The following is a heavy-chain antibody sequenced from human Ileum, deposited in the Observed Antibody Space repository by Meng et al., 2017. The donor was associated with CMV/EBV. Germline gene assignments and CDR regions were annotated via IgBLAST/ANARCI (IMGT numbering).Heavy chain of an antibody. CDR2: VREGDT. J-gene: IGHJ5*01. D-gene: IGHD6-25*01. CDR1: GFIFDDYT. CDR3: AKEGGTMWFDS. V-gene: IGHV3-43*01. Sequence: GESLKISCVTSGFIFDDYTIHWVRQAPGKGLEWVSLVREGDTRYADSVRGRFIVPRDNSKSSLYLQMDSLRTDDTAIYYCAKEGGTMWFDSWGQGTLVTVSS.